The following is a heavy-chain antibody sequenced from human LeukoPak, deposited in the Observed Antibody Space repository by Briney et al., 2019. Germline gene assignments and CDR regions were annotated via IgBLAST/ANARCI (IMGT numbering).Heavy chain of an antibody. CDR1: VGTFTIYA. Sequence: ASVTVSLTSSVGTFTIYAISWVRQAPGQGQEWMGGIITIFGTGNNEYKVQGRGTITADESTSTAYMDLSSLRSEDTAVYYCARASSALELRYFDIDYWGQGTLVTVSS. D-gene: IGHD3-9*01. V-gene: IGHV1-69*13. CDR3: ARASSALELRYFDIDY. J-gene: IGHJ4*02. CDR2: IITIFGTG.